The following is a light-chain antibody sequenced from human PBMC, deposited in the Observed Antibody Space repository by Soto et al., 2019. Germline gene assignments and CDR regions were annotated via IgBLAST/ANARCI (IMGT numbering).Light chain of an antibody. J-gene: IGKJ5*01. V-gene: IGKV3-15*01. CDR2: ATS. Sequence: VLTQSPGTLSLSPGERATLSCRASQSVSINLAWYQQKSGQAPRLLIYATSTRATGIPARFTGSGSGTEFTLTISSLQSEDFAVYYCLHYNNWPIPFGQGTRLETK. CDR1: QSVSIN. CDR3: LHYNNWPIP.